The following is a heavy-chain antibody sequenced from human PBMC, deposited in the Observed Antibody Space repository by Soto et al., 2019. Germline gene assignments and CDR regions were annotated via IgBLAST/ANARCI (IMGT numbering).Heavy chain of an antibody. V-gene: IGHV3-9*02. CDR1: GSSSDPFT. J-gene: IGHJ4*02. D-gene: IGHD2-15*01. CDR2: LSWDRSTV. Sequence: QPGGSLRLSCVASGSSSDPFTMHWVRELPGKGLEWVAGLSWDRSTVAYADSVQGRFTISRDHAKNSVDLLMDSLRPDDTALYFCAVSSPDIAVLPSSIYFTSWGPGTQVTVSS. CDR3: AVSSPDIAVLPSSIYFTS.